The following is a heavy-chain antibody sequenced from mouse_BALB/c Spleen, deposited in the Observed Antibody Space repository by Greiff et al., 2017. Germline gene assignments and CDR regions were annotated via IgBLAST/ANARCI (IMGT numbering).Heavy chain of an antibody. CDR1: GFSLTSYG. D-gene: IGHD1-1*01. CDR2: IWSGGST. Sequence: VQGVESGPGLVQPSQSLSITCTVSGFSLTSYGVHWVRQSPGKGLEWLGVIWSGGSTDYNAAFISRLSISKDNSKSQVFFKMNSLQADDTAIYYCARTSSTTVVAPFDYWGQGTTLTVSS. CDR3: ARTSSTTVVAPFDY. V-gene: IGHV2-4-1*01. J-gene: IGHJ2*01.